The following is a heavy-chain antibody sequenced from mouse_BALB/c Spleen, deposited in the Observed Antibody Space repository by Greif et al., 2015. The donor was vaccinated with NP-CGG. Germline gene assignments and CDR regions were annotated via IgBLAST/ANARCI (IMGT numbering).Heavy chain of an antibody. CDR3: AKHPMGRIEYYFDY. D-gene: IGHD4-1*01. V-gene: IGHV2-6-5*01. J-gene: IGHJ2*01. CDR2: IWGGGST. Sequence: VKLVESGPGLVAPSQSLSITCTVSGFSLTDYGVSWIRQPPGKGLEWLGVIWGGGSTYYNSALKSRLSISKDNSESQVFLKMNSLQTDDTAMYYCAKHPMGRIEYYFDYWGQGTTLTVSS. CDR1: GFSLTDYG.